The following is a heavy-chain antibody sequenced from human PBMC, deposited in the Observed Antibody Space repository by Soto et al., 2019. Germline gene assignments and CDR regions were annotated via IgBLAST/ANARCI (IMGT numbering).Heavy chain of an antibody. J-gene: IGHJ4*02. D-gene: IGHD2-15*01. Sequence: QVQLVQSGAEVKKPGSSVKVSCKASGGTFSSYTISWVRQAPGQGLEWMGRIIPILGIANYAQKFQGRVTITADKSTSTAYMELSSLRSEDTAVYYCVRDEHGGNTDPGDYWGQGTLVTVSS. CDR1: GGTFSSYT. V-gene: IGHV1-69*08. CDR2: IIPILGIA. CDR3: VRDEHGGNTDPGDY.